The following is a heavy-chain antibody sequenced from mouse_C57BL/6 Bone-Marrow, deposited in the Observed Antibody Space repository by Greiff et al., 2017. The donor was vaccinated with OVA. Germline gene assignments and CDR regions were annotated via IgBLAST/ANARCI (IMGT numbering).Heavy chain of an antibody. CDR2: IYPGDGDT. CDR1: GYAFSSYW. D-gene: IGHD1-1*02. J-gene: IGHJ4*01. Sequence: QVQLQQSGPELVKPGASVKISCKASGYAFSSYWMNWVKQRPGQGLEWLGRIYPGDGDTNYNGKFKGKATLTADKSSSTAYMQLSSLTSEDSAVYFCARYGYYAMDDWGQGTSVTVSS. CDR3: ARYGYYAMDD. V-gene: IGHV1-82*01.